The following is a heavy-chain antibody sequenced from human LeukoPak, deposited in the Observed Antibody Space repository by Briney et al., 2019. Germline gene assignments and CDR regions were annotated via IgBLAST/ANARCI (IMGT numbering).Heavy chain of an antibody. V-gene: IGHV3-11*03. CDR1: GFTFSDYY. D-gene: IGHD6-19*01. CDR2: ISSSSSYT. CDR3: ARSGSSGWYDY. J-gene: IGHJ4*02. Sequence: GGSLRLSCAASGFTFSDYYMSWIRQAPGKGLEWVSYISSSSSYTNYADSVKGRFTISRDNAKNSLYLQMNSLRAEDTAVCYCARSGSSGWYDYWGQGTLVTVSS.